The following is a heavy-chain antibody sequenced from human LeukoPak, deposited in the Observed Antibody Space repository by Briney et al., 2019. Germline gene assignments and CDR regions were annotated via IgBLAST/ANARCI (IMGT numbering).Heavy chain of an antibody. D-gene: IGHD4/OR15-4a*01. J-gene: IGHJ6*02. CDR1: GFTFSDYY. CDR3: ALGAINKDYYFGMDV. Sequence: GGSLRLSCAASGFTFSDYYMTWLRQAPGKGLEWLSYISNSGSTVFYADSVKGRFTVSRDNAKRSLYLQIESLRDDDTAVYHCALGAINKDYYFGMDVWGQGTTVTVSS. CDR2: ISNSGSTV. V-gene: IGHV3-11*01.